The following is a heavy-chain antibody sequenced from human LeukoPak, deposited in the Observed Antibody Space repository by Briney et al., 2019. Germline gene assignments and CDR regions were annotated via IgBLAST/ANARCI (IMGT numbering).Heavy chain of an antibody. J-gene: IGHJ5*01. D-gene: IGHD2-21*02. CDR1: GGSFSGYY. V-gene: IGHV4-34*01. Sequence: SETLSLTCAVYGGSFSGYYWSWIRQPPGKGLEWIGEINHSGSTNYNPSLKSRVTISVDTSKNQFSLKLSSVTAADTAVYYCARGSGDSYNWFDPWGQGTLVTVSS. CDR2: INHSGST. CDR3: ARGSGDSYNWFDP.